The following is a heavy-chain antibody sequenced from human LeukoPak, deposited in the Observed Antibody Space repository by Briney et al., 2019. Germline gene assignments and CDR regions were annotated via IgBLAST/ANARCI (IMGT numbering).Heavy chain of an antibody. CDR2: IWYDGSNK. CDR3: ARSGRYDFWSGYYNYYYYGMDV. Sequence: GGSLRLSCAASGFTFSSYGMHWVRQAPGKGLEWVAVIWYDGSNKYYADSVKGRFTISRDNSKNTLYLQMNSLRAEDTAVYYCARSGRYDFWSGYYNYYYYGMDVWGQGTTVTVSS. CDR1: GFTFSSYG. V-gene: IGHV3-33*01. J-gene: IGHJ6*02. D-gene: IGHD3-3*01.